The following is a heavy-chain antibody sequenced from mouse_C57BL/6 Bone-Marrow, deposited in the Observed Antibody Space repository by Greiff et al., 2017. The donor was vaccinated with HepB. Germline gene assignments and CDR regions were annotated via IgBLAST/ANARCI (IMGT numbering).Heavy chain of an antibody. J-gene: IGHJ3*01. D-gene: IGHD3-2*02. CDR1: GFNIKDDY. CDR3: TTAQAWFAD. Sequence: LQQSGAELVRPGASVKLSCTASGFNIKDDYMHWVKQRPEQGLEWIGWIDPENGDTEYASKFQGKATITADTSSNTAYLQLSSLTSEDSAVYYCTTAQAWFADWGQGTLVTVSA. CDR2: IDPENGDT. V-gene: IGHV14-4*01.